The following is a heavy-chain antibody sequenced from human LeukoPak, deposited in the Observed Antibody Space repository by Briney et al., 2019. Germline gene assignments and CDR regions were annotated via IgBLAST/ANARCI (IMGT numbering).Heavy chain of an antibody. V-gene: IGHV1-24*01. CDR1: EYTLTELS. Sequence: ASVKVSCKVSEYTLTELSMHWVRQAPGKGLEWMGGFDPEDGETIYAQKFQGRVTMTEDTSTDTAYMELSSLRSEDTAVYYCARDRVVMVVAVPEPMAFDIWGQGTMVTVSS. CDR2: FDPEDGET. J-gene: IGHJ3*02. D-gene: IGHD2-15*01. CDR3: ARDRVVMVVAVPEPMAFDI.